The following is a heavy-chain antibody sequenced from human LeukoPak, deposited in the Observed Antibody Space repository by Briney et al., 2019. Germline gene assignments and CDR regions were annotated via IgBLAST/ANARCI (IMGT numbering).Heavy chain of an antibody. CDR3: ASSGGWYNWFDP. CDR1: GGTFSSYA. Sequence: SVKVSCKASGGTFSSYAISWMRQAPGQGLEWMGGIIPIFGTANYAQKFQGRVTITADESTSTAYMELSSLRSEDTAVYYCASSGGWYNWFDPWGQGTLVTVSS. D-gene: IGHD6-19*01. CDR2: IIPIFGTA. J-gene: IGHJ5*02. V-gene: IGHV1-69*01.